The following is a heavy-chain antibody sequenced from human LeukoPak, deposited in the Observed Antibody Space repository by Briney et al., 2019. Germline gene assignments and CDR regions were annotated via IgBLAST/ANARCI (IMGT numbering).Heavy chain of an antibody. V-gene: IGHV3-48*03. CDR2: ISGSGSTT. CDR1: GFTFSSYE. J-gene: IGHJ4*02. D-gene: IGHD3-22*01. Sequence: GGSLRLFCAASGFTFSSYEMTWVRQAPGMGLEWVSYISGSGSTTNYADSVKGRFTISRDNAKNSLYLQMNSLRAEDTAVYYCASSRDYYDSSGYGLDYWGQGTLVTVSS. CDR3: ASSRDYYDSSGYGLDY.